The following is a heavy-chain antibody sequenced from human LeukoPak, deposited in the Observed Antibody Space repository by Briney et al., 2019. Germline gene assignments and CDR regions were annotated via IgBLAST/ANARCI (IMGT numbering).Heavy chain of an antibody. CDR1: GGSFSGYY. Sequence: SETLSLTCAVYGGSFSGYYWSWIRQPPGKGLEWIGYIYYSGSTNYNPSLKSRVTISVDTSKNQFSLKLSSVTAADTAVYYCARQMVYCSGGSCYRNDAFDIWGQGTMVTVSS. CDR2: IYYSGST. V-gene: IGHV4-59*08. D-gene: IGHD2-15*01. J-gene: IGHJ3*02. CDR3: ARQMVYCSGGSCYRNDAFDI.